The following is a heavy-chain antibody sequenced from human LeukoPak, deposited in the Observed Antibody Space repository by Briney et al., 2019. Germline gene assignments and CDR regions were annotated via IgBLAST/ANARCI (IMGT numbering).Heavy chain of an antibody. D-gene: IGHD6-19*01. V-gene: IGHV3-7*01. CDR2: IKQDGSEK. Sequence: GGSLRLSCAASGFTFSSYWMSWVRQAPGKRLEWVANIKQDGSEKYYVDSVKGRFTISRDNAKNSLYLQMNSLRAEDTAVYFCAREEAVALYYYYYMDVWGKGTTVTVSS. J-gene: IGHJ6*03. CDR3: AREEAVALYYYYYMDV. CDR1: GFTFSSYW.